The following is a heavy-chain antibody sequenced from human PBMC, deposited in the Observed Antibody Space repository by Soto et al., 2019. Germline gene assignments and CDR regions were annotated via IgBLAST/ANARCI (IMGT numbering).Heavy chain of an antibody. CDR3: VRGELRPRFDY. D-gene: IGHD1-7*01. CDR2: ISAYNGNT. J-gene: IGHJ4*02. CDR1: GYTFTSYG. Sequence: ASVKVSCKASGYTFTSYGISWVRQAPGQGLEWMGWISAYNGNTNYADSVKGRFTISRDTSKNTLSLQMNSLRVEDTAVYYCVRGELRPRFDYWGQGTLVTVS. V-gene: IGHV1-18*01.